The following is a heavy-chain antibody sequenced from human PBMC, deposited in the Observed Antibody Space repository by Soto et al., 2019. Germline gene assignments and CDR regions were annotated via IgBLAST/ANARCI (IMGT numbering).Heavy chain of an antibody. V-gene: IGHV3-15*05. CDR1: GFILNNAW. CDR2: VKRNSDGGTI. Sequence: EVQLEESGGGLVKPGESLRLYCAASGFILNNAWMNWVRQAPGKGLEWVGRVKRNSDGGTIDYAAPVKGRFTISRDGSRNTMYLQMDSLKPEDTAVYYCTTVISCWYVDYWGQGTRVTVSS. J-gene: IGHJ4*02. D-gene: IGHD6-13*01. CDR3: TTVISCWYVDY.